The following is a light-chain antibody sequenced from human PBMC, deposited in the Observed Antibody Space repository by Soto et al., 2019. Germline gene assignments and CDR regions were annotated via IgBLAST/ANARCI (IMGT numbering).Light chain of an antibody. CDR3: EQFHSYSWM. CDR2: DAS. J-gene: IGKJ1*01. CDR1: QSISSW. Sequence: DIQMTQSPSTLSASVGDRVTLTCRASQSISSWLAWYQQNPGKAPKLLIYDASSLESEEPSRVSGRGSGSEFTLTISSLQPDDFATDYWEQFHSYSWMFEKGTKVDIK. V-gene: IGKV1-5*01.